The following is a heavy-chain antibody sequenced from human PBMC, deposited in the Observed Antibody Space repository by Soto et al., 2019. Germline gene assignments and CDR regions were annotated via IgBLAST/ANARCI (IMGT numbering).Heavy chain of an antibody. CDR3: ARSRYSGYIDS. J-gene: IGHJ4*02. CDR1: GGSISSYY. V-gene: IGHV4-59*01. CDR2: IYYSGST. D-gene: IGHD5-12*01. Sequence: SETLSLTCTVSGGSISSYYWSWIRQPPGKGLEWIGYIYYSGSTNYNPSLKSRVTISVDTSKNQFSLNLSSVTAADTAVYYCARSRYSGYIDSWGQGILVTVSS.